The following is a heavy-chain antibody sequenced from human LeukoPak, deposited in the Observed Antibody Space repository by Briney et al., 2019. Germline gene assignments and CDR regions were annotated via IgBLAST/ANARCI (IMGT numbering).Heavy chain of an antibody. Sequence: SVKVSCKASGYTFTSYYMHWVRQAPGQGLEWMGRIIPILGIANYAQKFQGRVTITADKSTSTAYMELSSLRSEDTAVYYCASQSGTYCSSTSCYRFDPWGQGTLVTVSS. CDR1: GYTFTSYY. D-gene: IGHD2-2*01. CDR2: IIPILGIA. J-gene: IGHJ5*02. V-gene: IGHV1-69*02. CDR3: ASQSGTYCSSTSCYRFDP.